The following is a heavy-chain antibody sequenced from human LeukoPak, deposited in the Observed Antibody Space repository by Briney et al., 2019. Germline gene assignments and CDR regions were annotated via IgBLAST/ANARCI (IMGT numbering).Heavy chain of an antibody. CDR2: IYYSGST. Sequence: SETLSLTCTVSGGSISSYYWSWIRQPPGKGLEWIGYIYYSGSTYYNPSLKSRVTISVDMSKSRFSLRLTSVTAADTAVYYCARKNDFDIWGQGTLVTVSS. J-gene: IGHJ3*02. D-gene: IGHD2/OR15-2a*01. V-gene: IGHV4-59*01. CDR3: ARKNDFDI. CDR1: GGSISSYY.